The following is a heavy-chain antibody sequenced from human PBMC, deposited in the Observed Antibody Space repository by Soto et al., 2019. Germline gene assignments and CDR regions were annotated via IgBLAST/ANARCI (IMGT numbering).Heavy chain of an antibody. J-gene: IGHJ5*02. CDR1: GFTFSSYA. V-gene: IGHV3-23*01. Sequence: EVQLLESGGGLVQPGGSLRLSCAASGFTFSSYAMSWVRQAPGKGLEWVSAISGSGGSTYYADSGKGRFTISRDKSKNTLYLQMNSLRAEDTAVYYCAIDHHYGSGSNWFDPWGQGTLVTVSS. CDR3: AIDHHYGSGSNWFDP. D-gene: IGHD3-10*01. CDR2: ISGSGGST.